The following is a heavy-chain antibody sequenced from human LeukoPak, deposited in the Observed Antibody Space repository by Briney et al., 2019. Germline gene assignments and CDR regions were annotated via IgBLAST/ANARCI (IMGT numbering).Heavy chain of an antibody. CDR2: ISSTSSTI. Sequence: GGSLRLSCAASGFIFSDHYMDWVRQAPGKGLEWVSYISSTSSTIYYPDSVKGRFTISRGNAKNSLYLQMNSLRAEDTAVYYCARDTGGRGWLDPWGQGTLVTVSS. J-gene: IGHJ5*02. D-gene: IGHD2-8*02. V-gene: IGHV3-48*01. CDR1: GFIFSDHY. CDR3: ARDTGGRGWLDP.